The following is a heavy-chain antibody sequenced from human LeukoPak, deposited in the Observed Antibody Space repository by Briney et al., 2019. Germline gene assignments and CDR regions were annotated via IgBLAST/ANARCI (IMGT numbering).Heavy chain of an antibody. CDR3: ARGGYDILTGYSWDY. V-gene: IGHV4-59*01. Sequence: SETLSLTCTVSGGSISSYYWSWIRQPPGKGLEWIGYIYYSGSTNYNPSLKSRVTISVDTSKNQFSLKLSSVTAADTAVCYCARGGYDILTGYSWDYWGQGTLVTVSS. CDR2: IYYSGST. D-gene: IGHD3-9*01. J-gene: IGHJ4*02. CDR1: GGSISSYY.